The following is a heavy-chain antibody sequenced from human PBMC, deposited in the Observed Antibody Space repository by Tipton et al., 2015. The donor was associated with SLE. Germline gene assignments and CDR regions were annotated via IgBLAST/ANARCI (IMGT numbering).Heavy chain of an antibody. CDR1: GHSISSGYY. J-gene: IGHJ4*02. CDR3: ATGGSIVGPIRYFDY. V-gene: IGHV4-38-2*02. Sequence: LRLSCTVSGHSISSGYYWGWIRQPPGKGLDWIGSIYHRGSTYYNPSLKSRVTMSVDTSKNQFSLKLGSVTAADTAVYYCATGGSIVGPIRYFDYWGQGTLVTVSS. D-gene: IGHD1-26*01. CDR2: IYHRGST.